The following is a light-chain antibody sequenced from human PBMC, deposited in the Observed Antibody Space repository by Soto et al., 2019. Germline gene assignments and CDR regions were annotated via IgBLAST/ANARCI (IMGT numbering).Light chain of an antibody. CDR3: SSYPISDTYV. CDR2: DVS. CDR1: SSDVGAYND. Sequence: QSALTQPASVSGSPGQSIAISCTGTSSDVGAYNDVCWYQQHPGNAPKLMNYDVSNRPSGVSDLFSGSNSGNTASLTISRLQDEDEAYYYCSSYPISDTYVFGSGTKLTVL. J-gene: IGLJ1*01. V-gene: IGLV2-14*01.